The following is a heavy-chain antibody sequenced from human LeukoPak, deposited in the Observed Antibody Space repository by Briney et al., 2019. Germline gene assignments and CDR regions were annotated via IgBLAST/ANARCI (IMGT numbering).Heavy chain of an antibody. V-gene: IGHV1-2*06. CDR3: GRDWELRFHQGGLDY. CDR2: INPRDGET. J-gene: IGHJ4*02. D-gene: IGHD3-3*01. CDR1: GYNFVRYY. Sequence: AAVKVSCKASGYNFVRYYIHWVRQAPGQGLEWMGRINPRDGETNFAQKFQGRVTMTSDTSISTAYMELSGLRFDDTAVYYCGRDWELRFHQGGLDYWGQGALVTVSS.